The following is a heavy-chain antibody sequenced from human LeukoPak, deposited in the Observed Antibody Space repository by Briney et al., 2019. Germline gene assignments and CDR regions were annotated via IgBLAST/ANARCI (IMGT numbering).Heavy chain of an antibody. D-gene: IGHD7-27*01. CDR3: ARGRNWGPPDY. Sequence: SETLSLTCAVYGGSFSGYYWSWIRQPPGKGLEWIGEINHSGSTNYNPSLKSRVTISVDTSKNQFSLKLSSVTAADTAVYYCARGRNWGPPDYWGQGTLVTVSS. CDR1: GGSFSGYY. V-gene: IGHV4-34*01. J-gene: IGHJ4*02. CDR2: INHSGST.